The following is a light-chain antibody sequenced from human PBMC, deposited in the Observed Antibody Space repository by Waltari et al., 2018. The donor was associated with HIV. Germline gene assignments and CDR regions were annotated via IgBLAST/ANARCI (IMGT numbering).Light chain of an antibody. CDR3: SSYTSSSTLYV. Sequence: QSALTQPASLSGSPGQSITISCTGTSSDVGGYNYVSWYQQHPGKAPELMIYDVSNLAAGVSKRFSGFKSSNTGSLNISELQAEDEADYYCSSYTSSSTLYVFGTGTKVTVL. V-gene: IGLV2-14*01. J-gene: IGLJ1*01. CDR1: SSDVGGYNY. CDR2: DVS.